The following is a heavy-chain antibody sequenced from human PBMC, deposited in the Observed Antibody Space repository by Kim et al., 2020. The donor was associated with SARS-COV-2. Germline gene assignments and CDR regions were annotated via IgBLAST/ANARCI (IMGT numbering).Heavy chain of an antibody. CDR3: ARGDHEAALWFGELGHYG. Sequence: GGSLRLSCAASGFTFSSYAMHWVHQAPGKGLEWVAVISYDGSNKYYADSVKGRFTISRDNSKNTLYLQMNSLRAEDTAVYYCARGDHEAALWFGELGHYG. D-gene: IGHD3-10*01. V-gene: IGHV3-30*04. J-gene: IGHJ6*01. CDR2: ISYDGSNK. CDR1: GFTFSSYA.